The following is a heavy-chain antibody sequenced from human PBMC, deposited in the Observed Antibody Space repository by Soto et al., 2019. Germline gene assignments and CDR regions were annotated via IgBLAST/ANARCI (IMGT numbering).Heavy chain of an antibody. J-gene: IGHJ5*02. Sequence: SVKVSCKASGGTFSSYAISWVRQAPGQGLEWMGGIIPIFGTANYAQKFQGRVTITADESTSTAYMELSSLRSEGTAVYYCARVIRVTAIRDWFDPWGQGTLVTVSS. CDR2: IIPIFGTA. V-gene: IGHV1-69*13. D-gene: IGHD2-21*02. CDR3: ARVIRVTAIRDWFDP. CDR1: GGTFSSYA.